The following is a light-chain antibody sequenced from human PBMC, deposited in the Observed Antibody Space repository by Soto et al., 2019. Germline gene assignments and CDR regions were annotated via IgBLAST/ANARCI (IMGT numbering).Light chain of an antibody. J-gene: IGKJ1*01. CDR1: QGISNW. Sequence: TQMTQSPLSLSASVGEKIIITRRASQGISNWLAWFQQKPGKAPKLLIYNASRLQSGVPSRFSGSGSGTDFTLTISSLQPEDFATYYCQQSNSFPLTFGQGTKVDIK. V-gene: IGKV1-12*01. CDR3: QQSNSFPLT. CDR2: NAS.